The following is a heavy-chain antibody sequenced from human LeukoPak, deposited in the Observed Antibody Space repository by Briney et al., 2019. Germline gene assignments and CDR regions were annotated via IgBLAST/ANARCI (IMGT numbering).Heavy chain of an antibody. D-gene: IGHD2-21*02. CDR3: AGQTASDLLFVPSYYSDC. J-gene: IGHJ4*02. CDR1: GYSFTSYW. V-gene: IGHV5-51*01. CDR2: IYPGDSDT. Sequence: GESLKISCKGSGYSFTSYWIAWVRQMPGKGLEWMGIIYPGDSDTRYSPSFQGQVTISADKSINTAYLQWSSLKASDTAMYYCAGQTASDLLFVPSYYSDCWGQGTLVTVSS.